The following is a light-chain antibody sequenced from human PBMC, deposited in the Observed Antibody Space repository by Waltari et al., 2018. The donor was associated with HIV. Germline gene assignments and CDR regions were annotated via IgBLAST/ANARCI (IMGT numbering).Light chain of an antibody. V-gene: IGLV3-25*03. Sequence: SYGLTQPPSVSVSPGQTATITCSGDALPKPYAYWYLQKPGQAPVMVIYKDSERPSGIPERFSGSSSATTVTLTISGVQAADEADYYCQSSDISGNYWVFGGGTKLTVL. CDR3: QSSDISGNYWV. CDR2: KDS. J-gene: IGLJ3*02. CDR1: ALPKPY.